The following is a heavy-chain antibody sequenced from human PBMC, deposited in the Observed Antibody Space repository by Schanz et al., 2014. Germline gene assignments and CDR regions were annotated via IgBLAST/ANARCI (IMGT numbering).Heavy chain of an antibody. J-gene: IGHJ4*02. CDR3: ARDGDFDY. V-gene: IGHV3-20*04. Sequence: EVQLLESGGGLVQPGGSLRLSCAASGFTFSDAWMTWVRQAPGKGLEWVSGINWNGGSTGYADSVKGRFTISRDNSKNTLFLQMSSLRAEDTAVYYCARDGDFDYWGQGTLVTVSS. CDR1: GFTFSDAW. CDR2: INWNGGST.